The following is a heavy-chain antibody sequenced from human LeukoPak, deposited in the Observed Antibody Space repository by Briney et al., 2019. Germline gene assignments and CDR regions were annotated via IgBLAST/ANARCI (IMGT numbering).Heavy chain of an antibody. CDR1: GGSISSYY. D-gene: IGHD3-9*01. V-gene: IGHV4-59*01. Sequence: SETLSLTCTVSGGSISSYYWSWIRQPPGKGLEWIGYIYYSGSTNYNPSLKSRVTISVDTSKNQSSLKLSSVTAADTAVYYCASSPTSYYDILTGYYSPLGPYFDYWGQGTLVTVSS. CDR2: IYYSGST. CDR3: ASSPTSYYDILTGYYSPLGPYFDY. J-gene: IGHJ4*02.